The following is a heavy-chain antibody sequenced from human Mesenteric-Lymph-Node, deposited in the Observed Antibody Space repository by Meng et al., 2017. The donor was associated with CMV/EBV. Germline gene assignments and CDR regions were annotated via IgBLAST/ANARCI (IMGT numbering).Heavy chain of an antibody. V-gene: IGHV3-74*01. CDR3: ARARPGVTTEFDY. Sequence: GGSLRLSCAASGFTFSSYWMHWVRQAPGKGLVWVSRINTDGSSTTYADSVKGRFTISRDNAKNTLYLQVNSLRVEDTAVYYCARARPGVTTEFDYWGQGTLVTVSS. CDR2: INTDGSST. CDR1: GFTFSSYW. J-gene: IGHJ4*02. D-gene: IGHD4-17*01.